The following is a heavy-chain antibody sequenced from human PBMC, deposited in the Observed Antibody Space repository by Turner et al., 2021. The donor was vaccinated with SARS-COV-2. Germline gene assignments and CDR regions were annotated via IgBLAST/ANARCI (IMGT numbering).Heavy chain of an antibody. V-gene: IGHV3-53*01. D-gene: IGHD3-3*01. J-gene: IGHJ6*02. CDR3: ARDLMEVVGMDV. Sequence: EVQLVESGGGLFQPGGSLRLSCAASGFTVSSNYMTWVRQAPGKGLEWVSVIYSGCSTYYADSVKGRFTISRDNSKNTLYLQMNSLRAEDTAVYYCARDLMEVVGMDVWGQGTTVTVSS. CDR2: IYSGCST. CDR1: GFTVSSNY.